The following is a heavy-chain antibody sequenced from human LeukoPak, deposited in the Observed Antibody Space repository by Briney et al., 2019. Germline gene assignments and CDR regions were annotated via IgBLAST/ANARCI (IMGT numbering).Heavy chain of an antibody. J-gene: IGHJ4*02. CDR1: GYTFTGYY. CDR2: INPNSGGT. CDR3: ARESAGVYVPEYYFDY. D-gene: IGHD2-8*01. Sequence: PVASVKVSCKASGYTFTGYYMHWVRQAPGQGLEWMGWINPNSGGTNYAQKFQGRVTMTRDTSISTAYMELSRLRSEDMAVYYCARESAGVYVPEYYFDYWGQGTLVTVSS. V-gene: IGHV1-2*02.